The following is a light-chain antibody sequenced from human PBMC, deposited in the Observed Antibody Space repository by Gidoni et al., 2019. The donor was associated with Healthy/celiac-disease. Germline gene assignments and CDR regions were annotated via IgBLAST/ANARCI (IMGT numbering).Light chain of an antibody. Sequence: DIQLTQSSSSLSASVGDRVTITCQASQDISNYLNWYQQKPGKAPKLLIYDASNLETGVPSRFSGSGSGTDFTFTISSLQPEDIATYYCQQYDNLALFTFGPGTKVDIK. V-gene: IGKV1-33*01. CDR3: QQYDNLALFT. CDR1: QDISNY. J-gene: IGKJ3*01. CDR2: DAS.